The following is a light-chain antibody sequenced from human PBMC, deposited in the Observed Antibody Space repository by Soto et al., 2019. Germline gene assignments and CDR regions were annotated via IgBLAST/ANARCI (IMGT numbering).Light chain of an antibody. CDR3: LQYNFLWT. J-gene: IGKJ1*01. CDR1: PSIRTR. Sequence: QMTQSPPTLSASGGDRLAITCRASPSIRTRLAGYQQKPGEAPQPLVSDASSLQSGVPSRFSGSGSGTEFTLSISSLQADDSANYYCLQYNFLWTFGQGTQVEV. CDR2: DAS. V-gene: IGKV1-5*01.